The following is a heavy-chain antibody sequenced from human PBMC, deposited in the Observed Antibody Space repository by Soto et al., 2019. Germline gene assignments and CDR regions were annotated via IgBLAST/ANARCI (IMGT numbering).Heavy chain of an antibody. Sequence: PSETLSLTCTVSGGSISSSSYYWGWIRQPPGKGLEWIGSIYYSGSTYYNPSLKSRVTISVDTSKNQFSLKLSSVTAADTAVYYCARLLVYYYDSSGYLGYFDYWGQGTLVTVSS. CDR2: IYYSGST. J-gene: IGHJ4*02. D-gene: IGHD3-22*01. CDR1: GGSISSSSYY. CDR3: ARLLVYYYDSSGYLGYFDY. V-gene: IGHV4-39*01.